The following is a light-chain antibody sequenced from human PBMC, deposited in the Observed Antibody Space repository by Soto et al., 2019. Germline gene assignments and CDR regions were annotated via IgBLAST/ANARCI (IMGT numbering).Light chain of an antibody. Sequence: IVLTQSPGTLPLSPGETATLSCRASQTVNSDYLAWFQQRPGQAPRLLIFATSRRATDIPDRFSGSGSGTDFTLAIRRLEPEDFAVYYCHQFGYSPRTFGQGTKVDTK. CDR2: ATS. CDR1: QTVNSDY. V-gene: IGKV3-20*01. J-gene: IGKJ1*01. CDR3: HQFGYSPRT.